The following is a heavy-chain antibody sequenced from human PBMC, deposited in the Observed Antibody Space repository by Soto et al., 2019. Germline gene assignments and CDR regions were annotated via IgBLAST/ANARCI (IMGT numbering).Heavy chain of an antibody. CDR1: GFTFSSYV. CDR3: ATNPAMVNMEDAFDI. Sequence: QVQLVESGGGVVQPGGSLRLSCAASGFTFSSYVMHWVRQAPGKGLEWVAVIWYEGSKKYYADSVKGRFTISRDNSKNTLYLQMNSLRAENTAVYYCATNPAMVNMEDAFDIWGQGKMVTVSS. V-gene: IGHV3-33*01. D-gene: IGHD5-18*01. CDR2: IWYEGSKK. J-gene: IGHJ3*02.